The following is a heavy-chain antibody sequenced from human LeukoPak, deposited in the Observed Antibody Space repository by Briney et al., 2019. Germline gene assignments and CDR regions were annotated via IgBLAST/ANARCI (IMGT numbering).Heavy chain of an antibody. Sequence: ASVKVSCKASGGTFSSYAISWVRQAPGQGLEWMGRIIPIFGTANYAQKFQGRVTITTDESTSTAYMELSSLRSEDTAVYYCARSRTPYYDSSGFDYWGQGTLVTVSS. CDR2: IIPIFGTA. V-gene: IGHV1-69*05. D-gene: IGHD3-22*01. CDR1: GGTFSSYA. J-gene: IGHJ4*02. CDR3: ARSRTPYYDSSGFDY.